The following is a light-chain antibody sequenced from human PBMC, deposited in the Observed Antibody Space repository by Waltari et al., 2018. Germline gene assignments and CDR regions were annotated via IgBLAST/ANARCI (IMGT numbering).Light chain of an antibody. CDR2: AAS. J-gene: IGKJ4*01. CDR3: QQLNSYPRALT. V-gene: IGKV1-9*01. Sequence: IQLTQSPSSLSASVGDRVTITCRASQGISSYLAWYQQQPGKAPKLLIYAASTLQSGVPSRFSGSGSGTDFTLTISSLQPEDFATYYCQQLNSYPRALTFGGGTKVEIK. CDR1: QGISSY.